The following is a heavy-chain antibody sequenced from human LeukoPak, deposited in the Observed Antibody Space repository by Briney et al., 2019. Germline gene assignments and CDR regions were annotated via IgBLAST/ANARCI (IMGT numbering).Heavy chain of an antibody. D-gene: IGHD3-22*01. CDR3: ARPLDYYDSSGYNALDI. V-gene: IGHV5-51*01. CDR2: IYPGDSDT. J-gene: IGHJ3*02. CDR1: GYSFTSYW. Sequence: GESLKISCKGSGYSFTSYWIGWVRQMPGKGLEWMGIIYPGDSDTRYSPSFQGQVTISADKSISTAYLQWSSLKASDTAMYYCARPLDYYDSSGYNALDIWGQGTMVTVSS.